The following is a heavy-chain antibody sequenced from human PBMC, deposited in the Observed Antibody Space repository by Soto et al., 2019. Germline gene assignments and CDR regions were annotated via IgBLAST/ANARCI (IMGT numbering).Heavy chain of an antibody. CDR1: GGSRSSSSDY. Sequence: ETLSLTCTVSGGSRSSSSDYWGWMRQPAGKGLEWIGSIYYSGSTYYNPSLKSRVTISVDTSKNQFSLKLSSVTAADTAVYYCARYYDFWSGYYIYYYYYGMDVWGQGTTV. V-gene: IGHV4-39*01. D-gene: IGHD3-3*01. J-gene: IGHJ6*02. CDR2: IYYSGST. CDR3: ARYYDFWSGYYIYYYYYGMDV.